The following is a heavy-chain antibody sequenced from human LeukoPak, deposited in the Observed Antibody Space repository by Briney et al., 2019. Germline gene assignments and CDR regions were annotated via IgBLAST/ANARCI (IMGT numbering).Heavy chain of an antibody. Sequence: ASVKVSCKVSGYTLTELSMHWVRQAPGKGLEWMGGFDPEDGETIYAQKFQGRVTMTEDTSTDTAYMELSSLRSEDTAVYYCATDISRFCSGGSCHNWFDPWGQGTLVTVSS. D-gene: IGHD2-15*01. CDR2: FDPEDGET. J-gene: IGHJ5*02. CDR3: ATDISRFCSGGSCHNWFDP. V-gene: IGHV1-24*01. CDR1: GYTLTELS.